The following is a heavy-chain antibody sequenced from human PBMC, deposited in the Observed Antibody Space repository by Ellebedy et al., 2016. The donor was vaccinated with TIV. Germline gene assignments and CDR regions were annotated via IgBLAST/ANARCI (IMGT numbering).Heavy chain of an antibody. CDR1: GGSLSGYY. CDR3: ARLTFYVFYYYYMDV. V-gene: IGHV4-34*01. J-gene: IGHJ6*03. CDR2: INHSGST. Sequence: SETLSLTCAVYGGSLSGYYWSWIRQPPGKGLEWIGEINHSGSTNYNPSLKSRVIISLDTPKNQFSLKLTSVTAADTAVYYCARLTFYVFYYYYMDVWGKGTTVTVSS. D-gene: IGHD2/OR15-2a*01.